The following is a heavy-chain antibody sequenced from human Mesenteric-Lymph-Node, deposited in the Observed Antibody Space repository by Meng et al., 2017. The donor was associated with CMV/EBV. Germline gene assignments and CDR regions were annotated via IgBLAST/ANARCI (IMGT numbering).Heavy chain of an antibody. Sequence: GGSLRLSCAASGFIFSNYAMSWVRQAPGKGLEWVSAFSGSGGSTFYADFAKGRFSFSRDNAQNTLYLQMNSLRAEDTAVYYCTRDVNWEFFDYWGQGTLVTVSS. CDR2: FSGSGGST. J-gene: IGHJ4*02. V-gene: IGHV3-23*01. D-gene: IGHD7-27*01. CDR3: TRDVNWEFFDY. CDR1: GFIFSNYA.